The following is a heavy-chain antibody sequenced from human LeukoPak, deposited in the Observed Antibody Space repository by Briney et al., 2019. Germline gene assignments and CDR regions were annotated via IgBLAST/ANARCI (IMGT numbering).Heavy chain of an antibody. CDR2: IYHSGST. CDR3: ARGRKDRGYSYGPFDY. CDR1: GGSISSSNW. V-gene: IGHV4-4*02. Sequence: KTSEALSLTRAVSGGSISSSNWWSWVRQPPGKGLEWIGEIYHSGSTNYNPSLKSRVTISVDKSKNQFSLKLSSVTAADTAVYYCARGRKDRGYSYGPFDYWGQGTLVTVSS. J-gene: IGHJ4*02. D-gene: IGHD5-18*01.